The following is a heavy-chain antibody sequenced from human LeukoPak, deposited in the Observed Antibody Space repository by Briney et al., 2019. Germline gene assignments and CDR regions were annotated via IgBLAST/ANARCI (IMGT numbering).Heavy chain of an antibody. D-gene: IGHD2-2*01. CDR3: ARDLRVVVPAAADWYFDL. CDR1: GFTFSSYS. V-gene: IGHV3-21*01. CDR2: ISSSSSYI. J-gene: IGHJ2*01. Sequence: PGGSLRLSCAASGFTFSSYSMNWVRQAPGEGLEWVSSISSSSSYIYYADSVKGRFTISRDNAKNSLYLQMNSLRAEDTAVYYCARDLRVVVPAAADWYFDLWGRGTLVTVSS.